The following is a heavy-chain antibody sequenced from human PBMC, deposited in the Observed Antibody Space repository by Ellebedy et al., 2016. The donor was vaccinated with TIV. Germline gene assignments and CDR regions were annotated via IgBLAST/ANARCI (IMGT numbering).Heavy chain of an antibody. CDR3: ATREWQDPMDV. V-gene: IGHV1-46*01. Sequence: ASVKVSCXASGYTITNYYMHWVRQAHGQGLEWMGIISPNGGSANYAQKFQGRVTMTRDTSATTADMELSGLMSEDTAVYYCATREWQDPMDVWGQGTTVTV. D-gene: IGHD3-3*01. J-gene: IGHJ6*02. CDR1: GYTITNYY. CDR2: ISPNGGSA.